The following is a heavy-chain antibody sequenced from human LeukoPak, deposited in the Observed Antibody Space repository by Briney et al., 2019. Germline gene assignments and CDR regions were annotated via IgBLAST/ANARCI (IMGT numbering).Heavy chain of an antibody. V-gene: IGHV4-59*01. CDR1: GCSISSYY. J-gene: IGHJ5*02. D-gene: IGHD3-10*01. CDR2: IYYSGSN. CDR3: ARTVGITMVRGVIWWFDP. Sequence: SETLSLTCAVSGCSISSYYWSWIRQPPGKGLEWIGYIYYSGSNNYNPSLKSRVTISVDTSKNQFSLKLSSVTAADTAVYYCARTVGITMVRGVIWWFDPWGQGTLVTVSS.